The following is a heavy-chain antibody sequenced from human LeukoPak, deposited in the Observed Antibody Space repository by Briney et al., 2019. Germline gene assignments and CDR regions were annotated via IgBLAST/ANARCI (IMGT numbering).Heavy chain of an antibody. Sequence: ASVKVSCKASGYTFTSYGISWVRQAPGQGLEWMGWISAYNGNTNYAQKLQGGVTMTTDTSTSTAYMELRSLRSDDTAVYYCARFQDDSSGYSLRDAFDIWGQGTMVTVSS. CDR2: ISAYNGNT. CDR1: GYTFTSYG. V-gene: IGHV1-18*01. CDR3: ARFQDDSSGYSLRDAFDI. D-gene: IGHD3-22*01. J-gene: IGHJ3*02.